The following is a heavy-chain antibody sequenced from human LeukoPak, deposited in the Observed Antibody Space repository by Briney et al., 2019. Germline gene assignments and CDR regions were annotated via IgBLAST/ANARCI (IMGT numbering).Heavy chain of an antibody. J-gene: IGHJ4*02. CDR1: GGTFSSYA. CDR2: MSPILGIA. V-gene: IGHV1-69*04. CDR3: ARGRGGSYLGY. D-gene: IGHD3-16*01. Sequence: SVKVSCKASGGTFSSYAISWVRQAPGQGLEWMGRMSPILGIANYAQKFQGRVTITADKSTSTAYMELSSLRSEDTAMYYCARGRGGSYLGYWGQGTLVTVSS.